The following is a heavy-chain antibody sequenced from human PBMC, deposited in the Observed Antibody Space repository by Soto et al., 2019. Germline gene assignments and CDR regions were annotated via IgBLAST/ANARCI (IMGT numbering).Heavy chain of an antibody. J-gene: IGHJ5*02. V-gene: IGHV3-23*01. Sequence: EVHLLESGGNLVHPGGSLRLSCAASGFTFSNYAMTWVRQAPGKGLEWVSSIPYTGGSTYYADSVKGRFTISRDNAKNTLYLPMNSLRAEDTAVYYCAKDLPGELRPTCFDAWGQGTLVTVSS. CDR1: GFTFSNYA. CDR3: AKDLPGELRPTCFDA. CDR2: IPYTGGST. D-gene: IGHD1-26*01.